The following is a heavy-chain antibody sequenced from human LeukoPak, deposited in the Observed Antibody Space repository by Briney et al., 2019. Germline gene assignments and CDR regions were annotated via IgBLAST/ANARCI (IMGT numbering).Heavy chain of an antibody. CDR3: AKDMSLWFGELSFDY. CDR1: GFTFDDYA. J-gene: IGHJ4*02. D-gene: IGHD3-10*01. CDR2: ISWNSGSI. V-gene: IGHV3-9*01. Sequence: GRSLRLSCAASGFTFDDYAMHWVRQAPGKGLEWVSGISWNSGSIGYADSVKGRFTISRDNTKNSLYLQMNSLRAEDTALYYCAKDMSLWFGELSFDYWGQGTLVTVSS.